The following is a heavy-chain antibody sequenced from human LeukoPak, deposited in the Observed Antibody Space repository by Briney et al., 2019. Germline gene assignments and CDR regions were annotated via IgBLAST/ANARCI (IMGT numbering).Heavy chain of an antibody. D-gene: IGHD3-3*01. CDR1: GGSISSYY. CDR2: IYYSGST. CDR3: ARALQSSTITIFGVVTPQNYYMDV. Sequence: SETLSLTCTVSGGSISSYYWSWIRQPPGKGLEWIGYIYYSGSTNYNPSLKSRLSILVDTSKNPFSLKLSSVTAADTAVYYCARALQSSTITIFGVVTPQNYYMDVWGKGTTVTVSS. J-gene: IGHJ6*03. V-gene: IGHV4-59*01.